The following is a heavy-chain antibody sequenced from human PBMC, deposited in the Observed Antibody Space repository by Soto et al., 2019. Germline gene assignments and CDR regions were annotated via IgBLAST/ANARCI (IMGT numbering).Heavy chain of an antibody. V-gene: IGHV3-23*01. J-gene: IGHJ6*02. CDR3: AKELNSSGWWYYYYGIDV. CDR1: GFTFSSYA. CDR2: ISGSGGST. Sequence: EVQLLESGGGLVQPGGSLRLSCAASGFTFSSYAMSWVRQAPGKGLEWVSAISGSGGSTYYADSVKGRFTISRDNSKNTLYLQMNSLRAEDTAVYYCAKELNSSGWWYYYYGIDVWGQGTTVTVSS. D-gene: IGHD6-19*01.